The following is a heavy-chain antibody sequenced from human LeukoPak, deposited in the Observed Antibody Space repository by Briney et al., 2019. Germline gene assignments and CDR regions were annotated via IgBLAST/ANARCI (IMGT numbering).Heavy chain of an antibody. Sequence: GGSLRLSCAAFGFTFTNYWMHWVRQAPGKGLVWVSRINPDGSGTRYADSVKGRFTISRDNVRNTVFLQMNSLRAEDTAVYYCARGPYYSDSGSPEYWGQGTLVTVSS. D-gene: IGHD3-10*01. J-gene: IGHJ4*02. CDR2: INPDGSGT. V-gene: IGHV3-74*01. CDR1: GFTFTNYW. CDR3: ARGPYYSDSGSPEY.